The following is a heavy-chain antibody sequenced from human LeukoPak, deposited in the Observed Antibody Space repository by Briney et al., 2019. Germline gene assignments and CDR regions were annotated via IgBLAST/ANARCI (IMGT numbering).Heavy chain of an antibody. Sequence: PGGSLRLSCAASGFTFSSYAMHWVHQAPGKGLEWVAVISYDGSNKYYADSVKGRFTISRDNSKNTLYLQMNSLRAEDTAVHYCARDKGISVAGTGGFDYWGQGTLVTVSS. J-gene: IGHJ4*02. CDR3: ARDKGISVAGTGGFDY. V-gene: IGHV3-30-3*01. D-gene: IGHD6-19*01. CDR2: ISYDGSNK. CDR1: GFTFSSYA.